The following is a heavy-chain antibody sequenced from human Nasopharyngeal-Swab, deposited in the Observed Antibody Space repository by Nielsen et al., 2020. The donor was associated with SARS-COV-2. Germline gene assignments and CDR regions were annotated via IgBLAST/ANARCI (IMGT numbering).Heavy chain of an antibody. Sequence: GGSLRLSCAAFGFTFSTYWMSWVRQTPGKGLEWLANIKPDGSYIKYADSVKGRFTISRDNARNSVYLQLNSLRAEDTALYYCATWKGSNWFDYWGQGTLVTVSS. D-gene: IGHD6-13*01. CDR2: IKPDGSYI. CDR1: GFTFSTYW. J-gene: IGHJ4*02. CDR3: ATWKGSNWFDY. V-gene: IGHV3-7*01.